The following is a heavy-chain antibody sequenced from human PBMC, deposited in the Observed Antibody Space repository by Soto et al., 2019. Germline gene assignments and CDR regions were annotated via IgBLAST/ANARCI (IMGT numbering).Heavy chain of an antibody. CDR2: VYYSGST. Sequence: QLQLQESGPGLVKPSETLSLTCAVSGGSIDNSSYYWGWIRQPPGKGLEWIGSVYYSGSTYYSPSLKSRVTVSVDTSKNQFSLTLNSVTAADTAVYYCVSINAGGWYYFDYWGQGILVTVSS. CDR3: VSINAGGWYYFDY. CDR1: GGSIDNSSYY. J-gene: IGHJ4*02. D-gene: IGHD6-19*01. V-gene: IGHV4-39*01.